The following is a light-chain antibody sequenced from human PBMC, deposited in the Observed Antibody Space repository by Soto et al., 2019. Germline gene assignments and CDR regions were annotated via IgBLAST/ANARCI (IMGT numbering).Light chain of an antibody. Sequence: EIVMTQSPATLSVSPGERATLSCRASESVSSNLAWYQQKPGQAPSLLIYDASTRATAIPARFSGSGSGTECTLTISSLQSCHFAVHLSQRYNMWTHTFGQGTNLEIK. J-gene: IGKJ2*01. V-gene: IGKV3-15*01. CDR2: DAS. CDR3: QRYNMWTHT. CDR1: ESVSSN.